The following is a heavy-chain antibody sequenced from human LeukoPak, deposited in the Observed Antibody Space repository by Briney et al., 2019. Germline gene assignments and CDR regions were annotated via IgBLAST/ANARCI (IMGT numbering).Heavy chain of an antibody. CDR3: ARVGRIAARPRPLDY. CDR1: GYTFTGYY. Sequence: ASVKVSCKASGYTFTGYYMHWVRQAPGQGLEWMGWINPNSGGTHYAQRFQGRVTMTRGTSISTAYMELSRLRSDDTAIYYCARVGRIAARPRPLDYWGQGTLVTVSS. J-gene: IGHJ4*02. V-gene: IGHV1-2*02. D-gene: IGHD6-6*01. CDR2: INPNSGGT.